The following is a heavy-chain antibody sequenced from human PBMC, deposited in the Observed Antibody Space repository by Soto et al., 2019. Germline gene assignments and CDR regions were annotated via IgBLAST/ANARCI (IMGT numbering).Heavy chain of an antibody. Sequence: SETLSLTCTVSGGSISSYYWSWIRQPPGMGLEWIGYIYYSGSTNYNPSLKSRVTISVDTSKNQFSLKLSSVTAADTAVYYCARDRYEAVRGVIDYYYGMDVWGQGTTVTVSS. V-gene: IGHV4-59*01. CDR2: IYYSGST. CDR3: ARDRYEAVRGVIDYYYGMDV. J-gene: IGHJ6*02. CDR1: GGSISSYY. D-gene: IGHD3-10*01.